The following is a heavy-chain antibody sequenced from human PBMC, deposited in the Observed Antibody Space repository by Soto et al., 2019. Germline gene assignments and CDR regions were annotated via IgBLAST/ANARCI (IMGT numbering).Heavy chain of an antibody. Sequence: EVQLVESGGGLVQPGGSLRLSCAASGFTFSTYYMWWVRQAPGKGLVWVASITSDGSSTTYADSVKGRFTISRDNAKNTLYLQMNSLRDEDTAVYSCARERGGGFGDVWGQGTTVTVSS. D-gene: IGHD3-10*01. CDR1: GFTFSTYY. CDR3: ARERGGGFGDV. CDR2: ITSDGSST. J-gene: IGHJ6*02. V-gene: IGHV3-74*01.